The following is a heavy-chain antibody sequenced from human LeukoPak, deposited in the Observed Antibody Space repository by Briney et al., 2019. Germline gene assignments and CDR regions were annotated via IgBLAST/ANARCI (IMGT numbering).Heavy chain of an antibody. V-gene: IGHV3-30*18. D-gene: IGHD3-10*01. Sequence: GGSLRLSCAASGFTFSSYGMHWVRQAPGKGLEWVAVISYDGSNKYYADSVKGRFTISRDNSKNTLYLQMNSLRAEDTAVYYCAKDGVRGFTMVPDYWGQGTLVTVSS. CDR3: AKDGVRGFTMVPDY. J-gene: IGHJ4*02. CDR1: GFTFSSYG. CDR2: ISYDGSNK.